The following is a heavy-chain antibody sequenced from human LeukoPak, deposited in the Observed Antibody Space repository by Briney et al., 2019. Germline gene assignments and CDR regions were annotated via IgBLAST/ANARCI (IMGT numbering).Heavy chain of an antibody. Sequence: SETLSLTCAVYGGSFSGYYWSWIRQPPGKRLEWIGEINHSGSTNYNPSLKSRVTISVDTSKNQFSLKLSSVTAADTAVYYCARVDVRITIFGVAALGAFDIWGQGTMVTVSS. V-gene: IGHV4-34*01. J-gene: IGHJ3*02. CDR3: ARVDVRITIFGVAALGAFDI. D-gene: IGHD3-3*01. CDR1: GGSFSGYY. CDR2: INHSGST.